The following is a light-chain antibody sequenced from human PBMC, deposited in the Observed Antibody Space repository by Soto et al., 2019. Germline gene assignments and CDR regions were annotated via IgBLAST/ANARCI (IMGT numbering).Light chain of an antibody. V-gene: IGKV3-15*01. CDR1: ESVSSH. Sequence: EIVMTQSPATLSVSPGQRATLSCRASESVSSHLAWYQQKPGQAPRLLIYDSSTRATGIPARFSGSESGTEFTLTISSLQSEDFAVYFCQQYGSSFLPFGGGTKVEIK. CDR2: DSS. J-gene: IGKJ4*01. CDR3: QQYGSSFLP.